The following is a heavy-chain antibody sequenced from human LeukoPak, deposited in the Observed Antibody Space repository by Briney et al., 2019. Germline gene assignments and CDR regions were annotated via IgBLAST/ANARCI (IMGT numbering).Heavy chain of an antibody. J-gene: IGHJ5*02. CDR3: ARQYSSGWPWFDP. V-gene: IGHV4-39*01. D-gene: IGHD6-19*01. Sequence: SETLSLTCTVSGGSISSGGYYWGWIRQPPGKGLEWIGSIYYSGSTYYNPSLKSRVTISVDTSKSQFSLKLTSVTAADAAVYYCARQYSSGWPWFDPWGQGTVVTVSS. CDR1: GGSISSGGYY. CDR2: IYYSGST.